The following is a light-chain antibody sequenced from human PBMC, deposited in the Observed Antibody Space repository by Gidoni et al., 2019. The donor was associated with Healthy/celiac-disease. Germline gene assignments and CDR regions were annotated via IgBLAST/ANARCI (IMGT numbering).Light chain of an antibody. Sequence: DIQMTQSPSSLSASVGDRVTITCRASQSISSYLNWYQQKPGKAPKLLIYAASSFQSGVPSRFSGSGSGTDFTLTISSLQPEDVATYYCQQSYSTSWTFGQGTKVEIK. CDR2: AAS. J-gene: IGKJ1*01. CDR1: QSISSY. V-gene: IGKV1-39*01. CDR3: QQSYSTSWT.